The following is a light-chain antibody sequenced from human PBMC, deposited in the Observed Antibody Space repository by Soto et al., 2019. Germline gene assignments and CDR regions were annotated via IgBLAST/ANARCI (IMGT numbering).Light chain of an antibody. J-gene: IGKJ4*01. CDR1: QSVSRH. Sequence: EIVMTQSPATLSVSPGERATLSCRASQSVSRHLAWYQQKPGQAPRLLIYDASTRATDIPARFSGSGSGTEFTLTISSLRSEDFAVYYCQQYNDWPPLTFGGGTKVEIK. V-gene: IGKV3-15*01. CDR2: DAS. CDR3: QQYNDWPPLT.